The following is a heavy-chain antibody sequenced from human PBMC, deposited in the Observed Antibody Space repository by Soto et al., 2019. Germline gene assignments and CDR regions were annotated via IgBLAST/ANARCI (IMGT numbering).Heavy chain of an antibody. CDR3: AGGIAAAGQYYYYYYGMDV. Sequence: QVQLVQSGAEVKKPGSSVKVSCKASGGTFSSYTISWVRQAPGQGLEWMGRIIPILGIANYAQKFQGRVTITADKSTSTAYMELSSLRSEDTAVYYCAGGIAAAGQYYYYYYGMDVWGQGTTVTVSS. D-gene: IGHD6-13*01. CDR1: GGTFSSYT. J-gene: IGHJ6*02. V-gene: IGHV1-69*02. CDR2: IIPILGIA.